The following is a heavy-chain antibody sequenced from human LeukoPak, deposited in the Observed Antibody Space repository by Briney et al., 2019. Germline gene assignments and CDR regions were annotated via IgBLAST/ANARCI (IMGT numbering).Heavy chain of an antibody. D-gene: IGHD2-2*01. J-gene: IGHJ1*01. CDR2: INYSGGT. Sequence: PSQTLSLTRTVAAGSISSSYYYWGWIRQPPGKGLEWSGNINYSGGTYYNPSLKSRVTISVDTSKNQFSLKLSSVTATDTAVYYCARSYCSSTSCYAGGYFQHWGQGTLVTVSS. CDR3: ARSYCSSTSCYAGGYFQH. V-gene: IGHV4-39*01. CDR1: AGSISSSYYY.